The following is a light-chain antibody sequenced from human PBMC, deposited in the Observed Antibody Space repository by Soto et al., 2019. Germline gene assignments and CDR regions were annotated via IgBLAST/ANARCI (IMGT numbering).Light chain of an antibody. CDR2: DAS. J-gene: IGKJ2*01. CDR3: QQRSNWPLS. V-gene: IGKV3-11*01. Sequence: EIVLTQSPATLSLSPGERATLSCRASQSVSSYLAWYQQKPGQAPRLLIYDASNRATDIPARFSGSGSGTDFTLTISSLETEDFALYYCQQRSNWPLSFGQGTKLEIK. CDR1: QSVSSY.